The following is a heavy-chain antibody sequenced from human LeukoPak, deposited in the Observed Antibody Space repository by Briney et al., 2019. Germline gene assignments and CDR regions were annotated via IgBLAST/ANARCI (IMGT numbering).Heavy chain of an antibody. CDR3: AREAGYYDSSGYYYHVSLGY. J-gene: IGHJ4*02. Sequence: GASVKVSCKASGYTFTSYGITWVRQAPGQGLEWMGWITTYNGNTNYAQRLQGRVTMTTDTSTNSAYMELRSLRSDDTAVYYCAREAGYYDSSGYYYHVSLGYWGQGTLVTVSS. V-gene: IGHV1-18*01. D-gene: IGHD3-22*01. CDR2: ITTYNGNT. CDR1: GYTFTSYG.